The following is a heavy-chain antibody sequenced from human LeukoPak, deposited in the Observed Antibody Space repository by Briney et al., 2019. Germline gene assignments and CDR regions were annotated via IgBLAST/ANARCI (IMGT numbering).Heavy chain of an antibody. J-gene: IGHJ4*02. CDR3: SSAPHDNHGNPLDF. CDR2: IRSKDHGGTT. Sequence: GGSLRLSCTASGFTFGDYALSWFRQAPGKGLEWLSFIRSKDHGGTTEYAASVKGRFTISRDDSNSIAYLQMNSLLIDDTAVYFYSSAPHDNHGNPLDFWGQGTRVTVSS. V-gene: IGHV3-49*03. CDR1: GFTFGDYA. D-gene: IGHD4-23*01.